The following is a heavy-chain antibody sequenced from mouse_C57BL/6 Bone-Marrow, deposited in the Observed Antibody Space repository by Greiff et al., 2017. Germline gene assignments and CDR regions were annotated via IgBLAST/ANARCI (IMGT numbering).Heavy chain of an antibody. Sequence: DVQLQESGPVLVKPGASVKMSCKASGYTFTDYYMNWVKQSHGKSLEWIGVINPYNGGTSYNQKFKGKATLTVDKSSSTAYMELNSLTSEDSAVYYCAGGDYYGRMDYWGQGTSVTVSS. J-gene: IGHJ4*01. CDR3: AGGDYYGRMDY. CDR1: GYTFTDYY. D-gene: IGHD1-1*01. CDR2: INPYNGGT. V-gene: IGHV1-19*01.